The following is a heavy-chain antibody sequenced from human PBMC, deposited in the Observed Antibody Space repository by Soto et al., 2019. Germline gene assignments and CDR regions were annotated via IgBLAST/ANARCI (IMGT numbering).Heavy chain of an antibody. Sequence: GGSLRLSCAASGFTFSSYEMNWVRQAPGKGLEWVSYISSSDNTIYYADSVKGRFTISRDNAKNSLFLQMNNLRAEDTAIYYCVRDRSDFYYYYGLDVWGQGTTVTVSS. CDR3: VRDRSDFYYYYGLDV. D-gene: IGHD2-21*02. CDR2: ISSSDNTI. CDR1: GFTFSSYE. V-gene: IGHV3-48*03. J-gene: IGHJ6*02.